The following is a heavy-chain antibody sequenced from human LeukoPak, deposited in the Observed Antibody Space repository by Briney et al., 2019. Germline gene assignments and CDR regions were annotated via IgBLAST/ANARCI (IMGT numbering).Heavy chain of an antibody. J-gene: IGHJ4*02. CDR1: GFNFANHA. D-gene: IGHD4-11*01. V-gene: IGHV3-23*01. CDR2: ISGGGGIT. CDR3: AKDHLQSTRRYFDY. Sequence: GGSLRLSCAASGFNFANHAMSWVRQTPGKGLEWVSAISGGGGITYYADSVTGRFTISRDNSKDTLFLQMHSLRPGDTAVYYCAKDHLQSTRRYFDYWGQGTLVTVSS.